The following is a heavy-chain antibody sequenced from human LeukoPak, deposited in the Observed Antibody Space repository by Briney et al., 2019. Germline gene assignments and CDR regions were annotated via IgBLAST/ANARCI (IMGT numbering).Heavy chain of an antibody. CDR1: GFTFSSYW. J-gene: IGHJ4*02. CDR2: INSDASST. CDR3: ARFQGYGSGSN. D-gene: IGHD3-10*01. Sequence: GGSLRLSCAASGFTFSSYWMHWVRQAPGKGLVWVSRINSDASSTAYADSVKGRFTISRDNAKSTLYLQMNSLRAEDTAVYYCARFQGYGSGSNWGQGTLVTVFS. V-gene: IGHV3-74*01.